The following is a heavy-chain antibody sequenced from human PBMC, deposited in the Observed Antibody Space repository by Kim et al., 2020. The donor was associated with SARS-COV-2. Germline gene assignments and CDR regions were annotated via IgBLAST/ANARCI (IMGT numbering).Heavy chain of an antibody. Sequence: GGSLRLSCAASGFTFSSYWMSWVRQAPGKGLEWVANIKQDGSEKYYVDSVKGRFTISRDNARNSLYLQMNSLRAEDTAVYYCARERYDSSGYYHAFDYWGQGTLVTVSS. CDR3: ARERYDSSGYYHAFDY. J-gene: IGHJ4*02. V-gene: IGHV3-7*01. CDR2: IKQDGSEK. CDR1: GFTFSSYW. D-gene: IGHD3-22*01.